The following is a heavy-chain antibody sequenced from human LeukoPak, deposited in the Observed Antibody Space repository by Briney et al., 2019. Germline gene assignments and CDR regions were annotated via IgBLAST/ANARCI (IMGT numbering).Heavy chain of an antibody. J-gene: IGHJ4*02. Sequence: SETLSLTCTVSGGSISSSNYYWGWIRQPPGKGLEWIGSIYYSGSTYYNPSLKSRVTISVDTSKNQFSLKLSSVTAADTAVYYCARDHHYYDSSGFDYWGQGTLVTVSS. V-gene: IGHV4-39*07. CDR3: ARDHHYYDSSGFDY. CDR1: GGSISSSNYY. CDR2: IYYSGST. D-gene: IGHD3-22*01.